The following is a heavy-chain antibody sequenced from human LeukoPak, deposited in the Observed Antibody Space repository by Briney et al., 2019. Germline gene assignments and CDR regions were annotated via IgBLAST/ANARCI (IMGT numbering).Heavy chain of an antibody. D-gene: IGHD2-2*01. V-gene: IGHV3-53*01. Sequence: PGGSLRLSCAASGFTVSSNYMSWVRQAPGKGLEWVSVIYSGGSTYYADSVKGRFTISRDNSKNTLYLQMNSLRAEDTAVYYCATATRGYCSSTSCYGPSYYYYYGMDVWGQGTTVTVSS. CDR3: ATATRGYCSSTSCYGPSYYYYYGMDV. J-gene: IGHJ6*02. CDR1: GFTVSSNY. CDR2: IYSGGST.